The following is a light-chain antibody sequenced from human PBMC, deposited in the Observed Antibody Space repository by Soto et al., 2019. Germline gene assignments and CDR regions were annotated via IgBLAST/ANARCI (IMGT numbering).Light chain of an antibody. V-gene: IGLV2-14*01. CDR1: SSDVGGYNY. J-gene: IGLJ1*01. CDR2: EVS. Sequence: QSVLTQPASVSGSPGQSITISCTGTSSDVGGYNYVCWYQQHPGKAPKLMIYEVSNRPSGVSTRFSGSKSSNTASLTISGLQAEDEADYYCSSYTSSSTLYVFGTGTKVAVL. CDR3: SSYTSSSTLYV.